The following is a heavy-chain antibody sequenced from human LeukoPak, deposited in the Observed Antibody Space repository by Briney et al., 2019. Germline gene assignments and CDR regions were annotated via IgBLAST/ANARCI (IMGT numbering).Heavy chain of an antibody. CDR2: ISGSGGST. Sequence: GGSLRLSCAASGFTFSSYAMSWVRQAPGKGLEWVSAISGSGGSTYYADSVKGRFTISRDNSKNTLYLQMNSLRAEDTAVYYCAKGYSSSWYDRHYYYYMDVWGKGTTVTISS. V-gene: IGHV3-23*01. CDR3: AKGYSSSWYDRHYYYYMDV. J-gene: IGHJ6*03. CDR1: GFTFSSYA. D-gene: IGHD6-13*01.